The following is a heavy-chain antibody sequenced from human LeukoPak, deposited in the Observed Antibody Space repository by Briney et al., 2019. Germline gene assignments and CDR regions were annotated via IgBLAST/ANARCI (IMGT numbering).Heavy chain of an antibody. V-gene: IGHV3-23*01. D-gene: IGHD1-26*01. CDR1: GFTFSSYA. CDR3: AKDRFSGRAPSDY. Sequence: PRGSLRLSCAASGFTFSSYAMSWVRQAPGERLVWVSAISGSGGSTYYADSVKGRFTISRDNSKNTLYLQMNSLRAEDTAVYYCAKDRFSGRAPSDYWGQGTLVTVSS. J-gene: IGHJ4*02. CDR2: ISGSGGST.